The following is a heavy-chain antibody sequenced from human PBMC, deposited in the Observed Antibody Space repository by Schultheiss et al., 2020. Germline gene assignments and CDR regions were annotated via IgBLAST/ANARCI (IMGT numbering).Heavy chain of an antibody. D-gene: IGHD3-10*01. CDR1: GYTFTGYY. CDR3: ARDPRGGGYGSGSYYNGGFDY. Sequence: ASVKVSCKASGYTFTGYYMHWVRQAPGQGLEWMGWINPNSGGTNYAQKFQGWVTMTRDTSISTAYMELSRLRSDDTAVYYCARDPRGGGYGSGSYYNGGFDYWGQGTLVNVSS. V-gene: IGHV1-2*04. CDR2: INPNSGGT. J-gene: IGHJ4*02.